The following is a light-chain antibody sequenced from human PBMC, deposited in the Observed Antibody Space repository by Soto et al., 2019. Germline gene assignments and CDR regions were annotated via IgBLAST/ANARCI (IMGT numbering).Light chain of an antibody. CDR3: QQYGSSSIT. J-gene: IGKJ5*01. Sequence: EIVMTQSPATLSVSPGERATLSCRASQSVSGNLAWYQQKPGQAPRLLIYGASTRATAIPARFSGSGSGTEFTLTISSLQSEDFAVYYCQQYGSSSITFGQGTRLEIK. V-gene: IGKV3-15*01. CDR1: QSVSGN. CDR2: GAS.